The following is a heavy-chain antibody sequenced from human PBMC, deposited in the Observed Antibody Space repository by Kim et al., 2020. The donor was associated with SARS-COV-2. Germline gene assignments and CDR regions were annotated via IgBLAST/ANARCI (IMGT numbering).Heavy chain of an antibody. CDR3: ARAYNSGWHNFDC. D-gene: IGHD6-25*01. J-gene: IGHJ4*02. V-gene: IGHV3-30*03. Sequence: ADSAKGRITIPRDKSTAALYLKMNGLRAEDTAVYYCARAYNSGWHNFDCWGQGTLLTVPS.